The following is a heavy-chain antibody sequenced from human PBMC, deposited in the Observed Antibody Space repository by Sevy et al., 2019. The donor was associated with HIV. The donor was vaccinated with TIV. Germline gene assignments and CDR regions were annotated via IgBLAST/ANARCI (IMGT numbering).Heavy chain of an antibody. CDR1: GFTFSSYA. Sequence: GGSLRLSYAASGFTFSSYAMRWVRQAPGKGLEWVAVISYDGSNKYYADSVKGRFTISRDNSKNTLYLQMNSLRAEDTAVYYCARESAIVRLLDAFDIWGQGTMVTVSS. J-gene: IGHJ3*02. CDR2: ISYDGSNK. V-gene: IGHV3-30-3*01. CDR3: ARESAIVRLLDAFDI. D-gene: IGHD4-17*01.